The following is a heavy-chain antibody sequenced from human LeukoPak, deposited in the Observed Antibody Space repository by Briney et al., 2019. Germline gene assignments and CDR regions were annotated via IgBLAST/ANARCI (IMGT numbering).Heavy chain of an antibody. D-gene: IGHD3-16*01. J-gene: IGHJ5*02. CDR1: GFTFSSYA. CDR3: AKDDNYIRFLS. Sequence: PGGSLRLSCAASGFTFSSYAMSWVRQAPGKGLEWVSGISSSGDSTYYADSVKGRFTISRDNSKNTLYLQMNSLRAEDTAVYYCAKDDNYIRFLSWGQGTLVTVSS. V-gene: IGHV3-23*01. CDR2: ISSSGDST.